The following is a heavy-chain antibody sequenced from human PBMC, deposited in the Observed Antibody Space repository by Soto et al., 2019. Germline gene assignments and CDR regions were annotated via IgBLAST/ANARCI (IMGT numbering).Heavy chain of an antibody. Sequence: SETLSLTCAVCGVSVKSVDCWAWVRQTPQRGLEYIGEIFHDGTANYYPSFERRVAISVDTSKNQFSLKLTSVTAADTAIYFCARLVYDTRLNYMYFDFWGQGALVTVSS. D-gene: IGHD2-8*01. J-gene: IGHJ4*02. CDR1: GVSVKSVDC. CDR3: ARLVYDTRLNYMYFDF. CDR2: IFHDGTA. V-gene: IGHV4-4*02.